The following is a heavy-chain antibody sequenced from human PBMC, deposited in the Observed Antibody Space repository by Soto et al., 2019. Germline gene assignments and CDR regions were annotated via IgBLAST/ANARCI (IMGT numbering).Heavy chain of an antibody. CDR2: ISYDGSNK. D-gene: IGHD2-2*01. J-gene: IGHJ6*02. CDR1: GFTFSSYA. Sequence: GGSLRLSCAASGFTFSSYAMHWVRQAPGKGLEWVAVISYDGSNKYYADSVKGRFTISRDNSKNTLYLQMNSLRAEDTAVYYCAKEGYCSTTSCYGGYYYYYGMDVWGQGTTVTVSS. CDR3: AKEGYCSTTSCYGGYYYYYGMDV. V-gene: IGHV3-30-3*01.